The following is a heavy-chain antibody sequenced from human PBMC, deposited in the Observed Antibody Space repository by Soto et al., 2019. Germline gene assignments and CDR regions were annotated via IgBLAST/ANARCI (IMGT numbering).Heavy chain of an antibody. CDR3: AKLGSSWYEVDY. Sequence: EVQLLESGGGLVQPGGSLRLSCAASGFTFSNYAMIWVRQAPGKGLEWVSAISGSGSSTYYADSVKGRFTISRDNSKNTLYLQMNSLRPEDTAVYHCAKLGSSWYEVDYWGQGTLVTVSS. CDR1: GFTFSNYA. CDR2: ISGSGSST. V-gene: IGHV3-23*01. D-gene: IGHD6-13*01. J-gene: IGHJ4*02.